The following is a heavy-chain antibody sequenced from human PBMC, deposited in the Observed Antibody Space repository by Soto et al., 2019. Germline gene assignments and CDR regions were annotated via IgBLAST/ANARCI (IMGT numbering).Heavy chain of an antibody. CDR2: ISYDGSNK. CDR3: XXXXXXXXXXXXXMDV. CDR1: GXTXSSYG. Sequence: QVQLVESGGGVVQPGRSLRLSCAASGXTXSSYGMHWVRQAPGKGLEWVAVISYDGSNKYYADSVKGRFTISRDNSKNTLYLQMNSLRAEDTAVXXXXXXXXXXXXXXXXMDVWGQGTTVTVSS. J-gene: IGHJ6*02. V-gene: IGHV3-30*03.